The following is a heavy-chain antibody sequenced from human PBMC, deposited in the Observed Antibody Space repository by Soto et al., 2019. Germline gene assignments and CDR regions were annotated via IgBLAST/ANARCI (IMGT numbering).Heavy chain of an antibody. CDR3: ARRVASRPFDY. Sequence: QVQLQESGPGLVKPSQTLSLSCTVFGASISSDGYYWNWIRQHPGKGLEWIGHIYYSGSTHYNPSLRGRVTFSVDLAKNQFSLNLASVIAADTAVYYCARRVASRPFDYWGQGILVTVSS. CDR1: GASISSDGYY. J-gene: IGHJ4*02. CDR2: IYYSGST. V-gene: IGHV4-31*03.